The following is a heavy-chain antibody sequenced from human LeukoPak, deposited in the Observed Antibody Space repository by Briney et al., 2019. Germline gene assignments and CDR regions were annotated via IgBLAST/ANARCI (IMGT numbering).Heavy chain of an antibody. J-gene: IGHJ6*02. V-gene: IGHV1-18*01. D-gene: IGHD3-9*01. CDR3: ARGVHILTPLRTYGMDV. CDR1: GYTFTSYG. CDR2: ISAYNGNT. Sequence: ASVKVSCKASGYTFTSYGISWVRQAPGQGLEWMGWISAYNGNTNYAQKFQGRVTITADESTSTAYMELSSLRSEDTAVYYCARGVHILTPLRTYGMDVWGQGTTVTVSS.